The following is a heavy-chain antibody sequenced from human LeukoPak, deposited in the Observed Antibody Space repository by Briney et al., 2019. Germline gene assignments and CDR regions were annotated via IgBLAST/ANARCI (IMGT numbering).Heavy chain of an antibody. CDR1: GGSFSGYC. D-gene: IGHD3-10*01. V-gene: IGHV4-34*01. J-gene: IGHJ4*02. CDR2: INHSGST. CDR3: ARVSTMVRGIDY. Sequence: SETLSLTCAVYGGSFSGYCWSWIRQPPGKGLEWIGEINHSGSTNYNPSLKSRVTISVDTSKNQFSLKLSSVTAADTAVYYCARVSTMVRGIDYWGQGTLVTVSS.